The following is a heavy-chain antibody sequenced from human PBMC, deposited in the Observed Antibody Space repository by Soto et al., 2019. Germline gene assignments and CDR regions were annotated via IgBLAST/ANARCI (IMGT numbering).Heavy chain of an antibody. CDR3: ARENYLDY. CDR1: GFTFRNYW. V-gene: IGHV3-7*01. J-gene: IGHJ4*02. CDR2: IKPDGSDK. Sequence: GGSLRLSYAASGFTFRNYWMGWVRQTPDKGLEWVANIKPDGSDKYYVDSVKGRFTISRDNAKNSVFLQMNSLRAEDTAVYYCARENYLDYWGQGTLVTVSS. D-gene: IGHD3-10*01.